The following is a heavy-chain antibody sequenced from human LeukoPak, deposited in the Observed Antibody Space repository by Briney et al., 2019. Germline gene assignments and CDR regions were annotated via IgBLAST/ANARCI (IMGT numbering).Heavy chain of an antibody. CDR2: IYGSDDKT. J-gene: IGHJ5*02. CDR3: AKTQGYYDA. V-gene: IGHV3-23*01. Sequence: GGSLRLSCVASGSTFSNYAMSWVRQAPGKGLELVSGIYGSDDKTVYGDAVKGRFTTSRDNSKNTLYLQMNSLRADDTAVYYCAKTQGYYDAWGQGALVTVSS. D-gene: IGHD2-15*01. CDR1: GSTFSNYA.